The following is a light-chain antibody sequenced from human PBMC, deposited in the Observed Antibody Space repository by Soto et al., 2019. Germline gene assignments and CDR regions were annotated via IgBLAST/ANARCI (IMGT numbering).Light chain of an antibody. CDR1: SSDVGGYKY. CDR3: ASYRSGSSHV. CDR2: EVS. V-gene: IGLV2-14*01. Sequence: QSVLTHPASVSGSPGQSITISCTGTSSDVGGYKYVSWYQQHPGKAPKLMIYEVSNRPSGVSYRFSGSKSGNTASLTISGLQAEDEADYYCASYRSGSSHVFGTGTKVTVL. J-gene: IGLJ1*01.